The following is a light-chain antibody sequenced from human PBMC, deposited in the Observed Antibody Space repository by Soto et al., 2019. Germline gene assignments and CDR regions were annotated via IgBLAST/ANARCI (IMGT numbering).Light chain of an antibody. V-gene: IGLV1-44*01. J-gene: IGLJ1*01. CDR1: NSNIGSNT. Sequence: QSVLTKTPSASATPGQRVTISCSGTNSNIGSNTITWYQQLPGTAPKRLIHSNNQRPSGVPDRFSASKSGTSASLAISGLXSEDEADYYCAAWDDSLNGYVFGTGTKVTVL. CDR3: AAWDDSLNGYV. CDR2: SNN.